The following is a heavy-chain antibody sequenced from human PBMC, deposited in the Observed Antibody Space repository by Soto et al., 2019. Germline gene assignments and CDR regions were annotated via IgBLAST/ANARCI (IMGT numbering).Heavy chain of an antibody. V-gene: IGHV2-26*01. J-gene: IGHJ6*02. D-gene: IGHD2-2*01. Sequence: QVTLKESGPALVQPTETLTLTCTVSGFSLTTGKMGVSWIRQPPGKALEWLAHIFSDNERSYSTTLQGKRTTSKDTSGSQVALSMTNVDPVDTATYYCARMKVDSYQFYDAMDVWGQGTTVTVSS. CDR1: GFSLTTGKMG. CDR2: IFSDNER. CDR3: ARMKVDSYQFYDAMDV.